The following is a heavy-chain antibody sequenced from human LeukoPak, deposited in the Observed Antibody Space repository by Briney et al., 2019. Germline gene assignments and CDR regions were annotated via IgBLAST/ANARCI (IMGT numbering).Heavy chain of an antibody. D-gene: IGHD3-16*01. J-gene: IGHJ5*02. Sequence: ASVKVSCKASGYTFTGYYMHWVRQAPGQGLEWMGWINAGNGNTKYSQKFQGRVTITRDTSASTAYMELSSLRSEDTAVYYCARDPYYDYVWGPGGWFDPXXQGTLVTVSS. V-gene: IGHV1-3*01. CDR2: INAGNGNT. CDR1: GYTFTGYY. CDR3: ARDPYYDYVWGPGGWFDP.